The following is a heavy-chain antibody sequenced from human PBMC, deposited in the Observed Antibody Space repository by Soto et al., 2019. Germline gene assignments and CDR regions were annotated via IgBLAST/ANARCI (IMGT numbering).Heavy chain of an antibody. D-gene: IGHD3-10*01. V-gene: IGHV3-23*01. CDR1: GFTFSSYA. CDR3: AKSGGLTFDLDY. Sequence: EVQLLESGGRLVQPGGSLRLSCAASGFTFSSYAMSWVRQAPGKGLEWVSAISGSGGSTYYADSVKGRFTISRDNSKNTLYLQMNSLRAEDTAVYYCAKSGGLTFDLDYWGQGTLVTVSS. CDR2: ISGSGGST. J-gene: IGHJ4*02.